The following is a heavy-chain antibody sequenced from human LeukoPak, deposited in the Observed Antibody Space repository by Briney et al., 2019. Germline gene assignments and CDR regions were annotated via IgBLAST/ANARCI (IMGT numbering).Heavy chain of an antibody. V-gene: IGHV3-48*03. CDR3: ARPSYQKSWLGELNFGAFDI. J-gene: IGHJ3*02. CDR1: GFTFSSYA. D-gene: IGHD3-10*01. CDR2: ISGSGGST. Sequence: PGGSLRLSCAASGFTFSSYAMHWVRQAPGKGLEWVSAISGSGGSTYYADSVKGRFTISRDNAKNSLYLQMNSLRAEDTAVYYCARPSYQKSWLGELNFGAFDIWGQGTMVTVSS.